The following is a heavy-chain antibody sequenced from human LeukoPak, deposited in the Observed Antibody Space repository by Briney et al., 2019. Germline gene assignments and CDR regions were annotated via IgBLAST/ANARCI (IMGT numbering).Heavy chain of an antibody. Sequence: GASVRVSCKASGYTFTSFDINWVRQATGQGLEWMGWMNPNSDNTGYAQKFQGRVTITRNTSISTAYMDLSSLKSEDTAVYYCARGVQSGYYPYYHYYMDVWGKGTTVTVSS. J-gene: IGHJ6*03. CDR1: GYTFTSFD. V-gene: IGHV1-8*03. CDR3: ARGVQSGYYPYYHYYMDV. D-gene: IGHD3-22*01. CDR2: MNPNSDNT.